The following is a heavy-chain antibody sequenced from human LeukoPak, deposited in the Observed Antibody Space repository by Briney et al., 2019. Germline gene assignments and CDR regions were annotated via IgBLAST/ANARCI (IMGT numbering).Heavy chain of an antibody. Sequence: GGSLRLSCAASGFTFGNYAMSWVRQAPGKGLEWVSAISGGSGGTYYAASVKGRLTISRDNSKNTVYLQMNSLRAEDTAVYYCAKDGKGYCTSSSCYLNIDYWGQGTLVTVSS. D-gene: IGHD2-15*01. V-gene: IGHV3-23*01. CDR1: GFTFGNYA. J-gene: IGHJ4*02. CDR2: ISGGSGGT. CDR3: AKDGKGYCTSSSCYLNIDY.